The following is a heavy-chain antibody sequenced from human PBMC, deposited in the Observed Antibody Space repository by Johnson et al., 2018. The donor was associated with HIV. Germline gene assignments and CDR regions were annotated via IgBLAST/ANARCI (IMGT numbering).Heavy chain of an antibody. D-gene: IGHD2-15*01. CDR1: GFTFNVYG. J-gene: IGHJ3*02. CDR2: INWNGGST. V-gene: IGHV3-20*04. CDR3: ARVLIVVVVGAEIDAFDI. Sequence: EQLVESGGGVVRPGGSLRLSCAASGFTFNVYGMTWVRQAPGKGLEWVSGINWNGGSTDYADSVKGRFTISRDNTKNSLYLQMNSLRAEDTAFYYCARVLIVVVVGAEIDAFDIWGQGTMVTVSS.